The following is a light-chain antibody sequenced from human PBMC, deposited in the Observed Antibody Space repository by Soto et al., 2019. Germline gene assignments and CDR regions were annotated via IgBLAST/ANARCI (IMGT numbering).Light chain of an antibody. V-gene: IGLV4-69*01. CDR3: QTWGTGIRGV. J-gene: IGLJ2*01. CDR2: LNSGGSH. Sequence: QPVLTQSPSASASLGASVKLTCTLSSGHSSYAIAWHQQQPEKGPRYLMKLNSGGSHSKGDGIPDRFSGSSSGAERYLTISSLQSEDEADYYCQTWGTGIRGVFGGGTQLTVL. CDR1: SGHSSYA.